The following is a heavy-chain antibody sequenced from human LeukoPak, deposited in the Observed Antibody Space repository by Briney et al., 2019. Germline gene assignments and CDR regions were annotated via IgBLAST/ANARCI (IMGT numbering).Heavy chain of an antibody. V-gene: IGHV3-23*01. CDR3: VSWRRGSSLEEDY. CDR2: ISDSGDWT. J-gene: IGHJ4*02. CDR1: GFTFSSYA. D-gene: IGHD6-13*01. Sequence: GGSLRLSCAASGFTFSSYAMNWVRQAPGKGLEWVSTISDSGDWTQDADSVKGRFTISRDNSKNTLYLLMNSLRAEDTAVYYCVSWRRGSSLEEDYWGQGTLVTVSS.